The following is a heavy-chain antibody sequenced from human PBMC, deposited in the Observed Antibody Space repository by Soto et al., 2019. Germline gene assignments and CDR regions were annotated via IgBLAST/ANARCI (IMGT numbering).Heavy chain of an antibody. CDR2: INHSGST. D-gene: IGHD5-12*01. Sequence: QVQLQQWGAGLIKPSETLTLHCAVYGESFSGYYWSWIRQPPGKGLEWIGEINHSGSTNYNPSLKSRVTISVDTSKNQFSLMLSSLTAADTAVYYCARRYTGYDFDYWGQGTLVTVSS. J-gene: IGHJ4*02. V-gene: IGHV4-34*01. CDR3: ARRYTGYDFDY. CDR1: GESFSGYY.